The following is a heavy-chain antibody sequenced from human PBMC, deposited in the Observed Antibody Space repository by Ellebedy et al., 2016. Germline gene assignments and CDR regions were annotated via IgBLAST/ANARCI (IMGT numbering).Heavy chain of an antibody. D-gene: IGHD1-26*01. CDR1: GGSISHYF. J-gene: IGHJ4*02. CDR2: ISDSGFT. CDR3: AREWELPGAFDS. Sequence: GSLRLSCTVSGGSISHYFWNWLRQPPGKGLEWIGYISDSGFTNYNPSLKSRVTISVSTSTNQFSLKLNSVTAADTAVYYCAREWELPGAFDSWGQGTLVTVSS. V-gene: IGHV4-59*01.